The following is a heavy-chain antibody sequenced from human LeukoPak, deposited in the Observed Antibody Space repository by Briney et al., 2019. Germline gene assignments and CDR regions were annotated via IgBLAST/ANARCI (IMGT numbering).Heavy chain of an antibody. Sequence: GASVKVSCKASGYTFTGYYMHWVRQAPGQGLEWMGWINPNSGGTNYAQKFQGRVTMTRDTSISTAYMELSRLRSDDTAVYYCARDRWELLEYYYYYYMDVWGKGPRSPSP. CDR2: INPNSGGT. CDR1: GYTFTGYY. D-gene: IGHD1-26*01. V-gene: IGHV1-2*02. CDR3: ARDRWELLEYYYYYYMDV. J-gene: IGHJ6*03.